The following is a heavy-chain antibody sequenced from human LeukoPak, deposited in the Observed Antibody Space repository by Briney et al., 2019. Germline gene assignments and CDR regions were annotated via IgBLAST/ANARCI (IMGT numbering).Heavy chain of an antibody. V-gene: IGHV3-21*01. J-gene: IGHJ3*02. CDR3: ARDYGDGPASITVVVPAAIHTGDAFDI. Sequence: GGSLRLSCAASGFTFSSYSMNWVRQAPGKGLEWVSSISSSSSYIYYADSVKGRFTISRDNAKNSLYLQMNSLRAEDTAVYYCARDYGDGPASITVVVPAAIHTGDAFDIWGQGTMVTVSS. CDR1: GFTFSSYS. D-gene: IGHD2-2*02. CDR2: ISSSSSYI.